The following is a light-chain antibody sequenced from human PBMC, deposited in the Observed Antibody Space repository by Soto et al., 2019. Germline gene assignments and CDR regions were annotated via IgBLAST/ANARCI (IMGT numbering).Light chain of an antibody. CDR3: SSYASSSSYV. J-gene: IGLJ1*01. Sequence: QSVLTQPPSASGSTGQSVAISCTGTSSDVGGYNYVSWYQQHPGKAPKLMIYEVNKRPSGVPDRFSGSKSGNTASLTVSGLQAEDEADYYCSSYASSSSYVFGGGTKVTVL. V-gene: IGLV2-8*01. CDR2: EVN. CDR1: SSDVGGYNY.